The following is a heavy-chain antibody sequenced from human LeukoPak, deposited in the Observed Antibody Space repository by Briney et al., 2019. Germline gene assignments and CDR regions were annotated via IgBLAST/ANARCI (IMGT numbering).Heavy chain of an antibody. CDR2: INPNSGGT. V-gene: IGHV1-2*02. J-gene: IGHJ3*02. CDR1: GYTLTDYY. D-gene: IGHD1-26*01. Sequence: ASVKVSCKASGYTLTDYYMHWVRQAPGQGLEWMGRINPNSGGTNYAQKFQGRVTMTRDTSISTAYMELSRLRYDDAAMYFCAREVGGSYYAFDIWGQGTMVTVSS. CDR3: AREVGGSYYAFDI.